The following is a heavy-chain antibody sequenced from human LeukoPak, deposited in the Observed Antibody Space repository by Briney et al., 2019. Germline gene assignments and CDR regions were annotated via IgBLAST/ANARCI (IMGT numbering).Heavy chain of an antibody. V-gene: IGHV3-23*01. CDR3: AKEIGWYTPTAIDY. J-gene: IGHJ4*02. CDR2: ISGSGGST. CDR1: GFSFSSYA. Sequence: GGSLRLSCAASGFSFSSYAMSWVRQAPGKGLEWVSSISGSGGSTDYADTVKGWFTISRDSSKNTLYLQMNSLRAEDTAVYFCAKEIGWYTPTAIDYWRQGTLVTVSS. D-gene: IGHD6-19*01.